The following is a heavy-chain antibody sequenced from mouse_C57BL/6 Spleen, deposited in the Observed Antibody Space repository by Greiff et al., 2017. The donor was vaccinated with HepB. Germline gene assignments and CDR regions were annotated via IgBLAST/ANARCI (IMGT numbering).Heavy chain of an antibody. CDR2: IRLKSDNYAT. CDR1: GFTFSNYW. Sequence: EVKLMESGGGLVQPGGSMKLSCVASGFTFSNYWMNWVRQSPEKGLEWVAQIRLKSDNYATHYAESVKGRFTISRDDSKSSVYLQMNNLRAEDTGIYYCTGGYYYAMDYGGQGTSVTVSS. J-gene: IGHJ4*01. D-gene: IGHD2-2*01. CDR3: TGGYYYAMDY. V-gene: IGHV6-3*01.